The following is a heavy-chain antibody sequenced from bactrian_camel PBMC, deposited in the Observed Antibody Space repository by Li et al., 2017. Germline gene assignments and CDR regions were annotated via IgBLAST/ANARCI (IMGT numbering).Heavy chain of an antibody. Sequence: VQLVESGGGSVQAGGSLRLSCAASGYTDSRSCIGCMGWFRQAPGKEREAVAVIGGDDRTSYADFVEGRFTVSKDRIKKILQLQMNSLKPEDTAMYYCAADPSRFYCNLHSDLPEFGYWGQGTQVTVS. D-gene: IGHD1*01. J-gene: IGHJ6*01. V-gene: IGHV3S53*01. CDR3: AADPSRFYCNLHSDLPEFGY. CDR1: GYTDSRSCIGC. CDR2: IGGDDRT.